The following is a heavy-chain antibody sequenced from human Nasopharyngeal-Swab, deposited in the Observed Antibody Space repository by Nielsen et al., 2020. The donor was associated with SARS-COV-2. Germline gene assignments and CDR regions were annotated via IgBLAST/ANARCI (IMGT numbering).Heavy chain of an antibody. CDR3: AREQRITIFGVVNEEAFDI. CDR2: IWYDGSNK. J-gene: IGHJ3*02. V-gene: IGHV3-33*01. Sequence: GESLKISCAASGFTFSSYGMHWVRQAPGKGLEWVAVIWYDGSNKYYADSVKGRFTISRDSSKNTLYLQTNSLRAEDTAVYYCAREQRITIFGVVNEEAFDIWGQGTMVTVSS. CDR1: GFTFSSYG. D-gene: IGHD3-3*01.